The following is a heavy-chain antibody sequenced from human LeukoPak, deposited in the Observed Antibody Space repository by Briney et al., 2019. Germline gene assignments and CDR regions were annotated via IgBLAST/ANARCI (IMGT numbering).Heavy chain of an antibody. D-gene: IGHD6-6*01. Sequence: GGSLRLSCAASGFTFSSYSMNWVRQAPGKGLEWVSDISSSSSTIYYADSVKGRFTISRDNAKNSLYLQMNSLRAEDTAVYYCARDLARPWWFDPWGQGTLVTVSS. V-gene: IGHV3-48*01. CDR2: ISSSSSTI. CDR3: ARDLARPWWFDP. CDR1: GFTFSSYS. J-gene: IGHJ5*02.